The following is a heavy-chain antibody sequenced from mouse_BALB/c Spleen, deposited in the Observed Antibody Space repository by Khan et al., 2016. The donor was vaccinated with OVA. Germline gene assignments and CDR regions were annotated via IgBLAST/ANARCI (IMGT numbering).Heavy chain of an antibody. CDR3: TRIYRSDFDY. Sequence: EVQLQESGPELVRPGASVKISCKASGYSFTGYFMNWVMQSHGKSLEWIGRINPHIGETFYNQRFKDKATLTVDESSSTARMELRSLASEDSAVYYCTRIYRSDFDYWGQGTTLTVSS. D-gene: IGHD1-1*01. V-gene: IGHV1-20*02. CDR1: GYSFTGYF. J-gene: IGHJ2*01. CDR2: INPHIGET.